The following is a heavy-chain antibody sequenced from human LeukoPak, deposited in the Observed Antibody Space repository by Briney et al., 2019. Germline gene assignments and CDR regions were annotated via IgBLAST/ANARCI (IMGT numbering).Heavy chain of an antibody. J-gene: IGHJ4*02. CDR3: ARADLTAGYDDY. D-gene: IGHD1-1*01. CDR1: GFTLSSYW. Sequence: PGGSLRLSCEASGFTLSSYWMSWVPQAPGKGLEWMANIKQDGSEKYYVDSVKGRFTISRDNAKNSLYLQMNSLRAEDTAVYYCARADLTAGYDDYWGQGTLVTVSS. CDR2: IKQDGSEK. V-gene: IGHV3-7*01.